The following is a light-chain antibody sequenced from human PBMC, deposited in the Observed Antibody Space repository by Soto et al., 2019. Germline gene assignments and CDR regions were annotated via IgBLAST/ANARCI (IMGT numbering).Light chain of an antibody. CDR3: QQYNNWPLT. CDR1: QSVSSN. Sequence: EIVMTQSPATLSVSPGERATLSCRASQSVSSNLAWYQQKPGQAPRLIIYGASTRATGIPARFSGSGSGTEFTLTIGSLQSEDFAVSYCQQYNNWPLTFGGGTNVEIK. J-gene: IGKJ4*01. CDR2: GAS. V-gene: IGKV3-15*01.